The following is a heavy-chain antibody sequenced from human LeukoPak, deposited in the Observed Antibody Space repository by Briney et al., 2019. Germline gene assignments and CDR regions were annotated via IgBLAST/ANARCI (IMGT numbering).Heavy chain of an antibody. V-gene: IGHV1-69*13. Sequence: SVKVSCKASGGTFSSFTISWVRQAPGQGLEWMGGIIPIFTTADYAQKFQGRVTITADESTSTAYMDLSSLRSEDTAVYYCAVGIRGSGSYQIWGHAFDIWGQGTMVTVSS. CDR1: GGTFSSFT. CDR2: IIPIFTTA. J-gene: IGHJ3*02. CDR3: AVGIRGSGSYQIWGHAFDI. D-gene: IGHD3-10*01.